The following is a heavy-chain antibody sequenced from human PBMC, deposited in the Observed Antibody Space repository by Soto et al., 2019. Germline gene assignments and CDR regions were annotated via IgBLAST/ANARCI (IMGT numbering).Heavy chain of an antibody. J-gene: IGHJ4*02. Sequence: GGSLRLSCAASGFTFDDYAMHWVRQAPGKGLEWVSGISWNSGSIGYADSVKGRFTISRDNAKNSLYLQMNSLRAEDTALYYCAKDTPMDYWGQGTLVTVSS. CDR1: GFTFDDYA. V-gene: IGHV3-9*01. CDR2: ISWNSGSI. CDR3: AKDTPMDY.